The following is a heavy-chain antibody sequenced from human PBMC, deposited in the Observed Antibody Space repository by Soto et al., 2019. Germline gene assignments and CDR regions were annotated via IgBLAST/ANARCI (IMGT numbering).Heavy chain of an antibody. V-gene: IGHV4-59*01. CDR3: TRVTRFGVVVMDY. J-gene: IGHJ4*02. CDR2: IYDNGST. Sequence: WECLSLRNTVSGGTIRGYDGSWILQPPGKGLAWIAYIYDNGSTNYNPSFKSRVTISIDTSKNQSSLKLISVTTADTAVYYCTRVTRFGVVVMDYWCQGTLVTVSS. CDR1: GGTIRGYD. D-gene: IGHD3-3*01.